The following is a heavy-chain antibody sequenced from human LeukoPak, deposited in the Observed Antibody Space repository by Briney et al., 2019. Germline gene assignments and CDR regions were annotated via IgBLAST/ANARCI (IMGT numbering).Heavy chain of an antibody. Sequence: PSETLSLTCTVSGDSIRRSNHFWGWIRQPPGKGLEWIGSIFYAGNTYYNSSLKSRVTISVDTSKNQFSLKLNSMTPADTAVYYCARDREAFYYDSSGYSFDFWGRGTLVTVSS. CDR3: ARDREAFYYDSSGYSFDF. J-gene: IGHJ4*02. D-gene: IGHD3-22*01. V-gene: IGHV4-39*07. CDR1: GDSIRRSNHF. CDR2: IFYAGNT.